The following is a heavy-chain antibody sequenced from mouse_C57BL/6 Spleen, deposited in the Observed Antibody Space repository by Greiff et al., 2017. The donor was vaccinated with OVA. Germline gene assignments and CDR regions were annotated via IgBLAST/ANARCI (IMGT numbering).Heavy chain of an antibody. CDR2: ISCDDDK. CDR1: GFSLSTFGMG. J-gene: IGHJ1*03. D-gene: IGHD2-1*01. CDR3: AHYGNFRYFEV. Sequence: QVQLKESGPGILQPSQTLSLTCSFSGFSLSTFGMGVVWLRPPSGKGLEWLAHISCDDDKYYNPALKSRLTISKDTSKNQVFLKITNVDTADTATYYCAHYGNFRYFEVWGTGTTVTVSS. V-gene: IGHV8-8*01.